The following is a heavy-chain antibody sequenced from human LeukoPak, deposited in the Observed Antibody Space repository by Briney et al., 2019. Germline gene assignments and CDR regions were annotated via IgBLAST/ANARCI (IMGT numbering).Heavy chain of an antibody. D-gene: IGHD3-10*01. CDR3: ARGFGNVRGVA. J-gene: IGHJ5*02. CDR2: INHGGYT. Sequence: SETLSLTCAVYGGSLSGDYWSWIRQPPGKGLEWIGEINHGGYTNYNPSLKSRVTISVDTSKNQFSLKLSSVTAAGTAVYYCARGFGNVRGVAWGQGTLVTVSS. CDR1: GGSLSGDY. V-gene: IGHV4-34*01.